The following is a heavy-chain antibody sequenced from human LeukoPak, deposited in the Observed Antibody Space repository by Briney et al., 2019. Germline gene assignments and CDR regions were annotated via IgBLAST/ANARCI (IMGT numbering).Heavy chain of an antibody. CDR3: ARTDRTITQTATSWFDP. CDR2: VYYSGST. V-gene: IGHV4-39*07. CDR1: GGSITSSSYY. Sequence: SETLSLTCTVSGGSITSSSYYWGWIRQPPGKGLEWIASVYYSGSTWYNPSLKSRVTIPVDTYKNQFSLKLSSATAADTAIYYCARTDRTITQTATSWFDPWGQGTLVTVSS. J-gene: IGHJ5*02. D-gene: IGHD5-24*01.